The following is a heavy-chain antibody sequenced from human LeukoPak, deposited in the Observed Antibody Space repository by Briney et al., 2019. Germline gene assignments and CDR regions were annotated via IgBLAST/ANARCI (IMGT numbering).Heavy chain of an antibody. D-gene: IGHD6-13*01. CDR3: ARVGYSSPRYYYYYMDV. CDR2: INPNSGGT. V-gene: IGHV1-2*02. J-gene: IGHJ6*03. CDR1: GYTFTGYY. Sequence: ASVKVSCKASGYTFTGYYMHWVRQAPGQGLEWMGWINPNSGGTNYAQKFQGRVTMTRGTSISTAYMELSRLRSDDTAIYYCARVGYSSPRYYYYYMDVWGKGTTVTVSS.